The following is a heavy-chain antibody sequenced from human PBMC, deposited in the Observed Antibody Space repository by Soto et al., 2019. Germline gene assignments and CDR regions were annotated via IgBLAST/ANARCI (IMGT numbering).Heavy chain of an antibody. D-gene: IGHD3-22*01. J-gene: IGHJ3*02. V-gene: IGHV1-46*01. CDR3: ARDYYDSSGPKGGAFDI. CDR2: INPSGGST. CDR1: GYTFTSYY. Sequence: ASVKVSCKASGYTFTSYYMHWVRQAPGQGLEWMGIINPSGGSTSYAQKFQGRVTMTRDTSTSTVYLELSSLSSEDTAFYYCARDYYDSSGPKGGAFDIWGQGTMVTVSS.